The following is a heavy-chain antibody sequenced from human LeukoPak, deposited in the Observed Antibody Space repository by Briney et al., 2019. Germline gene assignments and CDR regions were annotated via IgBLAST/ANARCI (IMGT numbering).Heavy chain of an antibody. J-gene: IGHJ2*01. D-gene: IGHD1-26*01. CDR2: INPNSGGT. CDR1: GYTFTGHY. Sequence: ASVKVSRKASGYTFTGHYMHWVRQATGQGLEWMGWINPNSGGTNYAQKSQGRVTMTRDTSISTAYMELSRLRSDDTAVYYCARGVGPRYFDLWGRGTLVTVSS. V-gene: IGHV1-2*02. CDR3: ARGVGPRYFDL.